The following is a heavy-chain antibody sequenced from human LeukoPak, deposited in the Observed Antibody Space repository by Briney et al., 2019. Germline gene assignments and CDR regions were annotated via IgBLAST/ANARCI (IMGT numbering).Heavy chain of an antibody. D-gene: IGHD3/OR15-3a*01. J-gene: IGHJ4*02. CDR1: GYTFTSYA. V-gene: IGHV1-3*01. CDR3: ATEFVVFGQGVDY. Sequence: ASVTVSCKAPGYTFTSYAMHWVRQAPGQRLEWMGWINAGNGNTKYSQKFQGRVTITRDTSASTAYMELSSLRSEDTAVYYCATEFVVFGQGVDYWGQGTLVTVSS. CDR2: INAGNGNT.